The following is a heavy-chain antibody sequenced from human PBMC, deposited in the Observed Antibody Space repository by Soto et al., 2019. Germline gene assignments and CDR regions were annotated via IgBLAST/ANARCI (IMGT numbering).Heavy chain of an antibody. D-gene: IGHD3-10*01. CDR3: PKDSDPYSYYYGMDV. V-gene: IGHV3-23*01. Sequence: GGSLRLSCVSSGFTFSIYAMSWVRQAPGKGLEWVSTISDSAINTYYVDSVKGRFTISRDNSKNTLYLQMNSLRAEDTAVYSCPKDSDPYSYYYGMDVWGQGTTVTVSS. J-gene: IGHJ6*01. CDR1: GFTFSIYA. CDR2: ISDSAINT.